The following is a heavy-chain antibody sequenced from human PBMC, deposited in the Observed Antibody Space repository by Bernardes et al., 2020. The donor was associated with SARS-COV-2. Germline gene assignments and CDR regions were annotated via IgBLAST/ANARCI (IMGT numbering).Heavy chain of an antibody. CDR1: GFIVSDNY. D-gene: IGHD6-25*01. CDR3: ARGGGDI. V-gene: IGHV3-53*01. Sequence: VWSLSLSCAASGFIVSDNYMSWVRQAPGKGLEWVSVNYSGGNTYYADSVKGRFTISRGSSKNTLYLQMNSLRAEDTAVYFCARGGGDIWGQGTMVTVSS. J-gene: IGHJ3*02. CDR2: NYSGGNT.